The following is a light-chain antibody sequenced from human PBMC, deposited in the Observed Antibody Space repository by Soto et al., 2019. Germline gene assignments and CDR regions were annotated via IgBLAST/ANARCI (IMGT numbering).Light chain of an antibody. CDR3: QQGYSMPLT. Sequence: DIQMTQSPSSLSASVGDRVTITCRASQSISSYLNWYQQKPGKAPKLLIYAASSLQSGVPSRFSGSGSATDFTLTISSLQPEDFATYYCQQGYSMPLTFGAGTKVDIK. CDR2: AAS. CDR1: QSISSY. V-gene: IGKV1-39*01. J-gene: IGKJ4*01.